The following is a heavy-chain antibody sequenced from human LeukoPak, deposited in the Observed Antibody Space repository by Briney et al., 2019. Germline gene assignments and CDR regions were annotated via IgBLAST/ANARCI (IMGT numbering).Heavy chain of an antibody. CDR3: ARHSARGYNYIDF. CDR2: IHATGST. CDR1: GGSVKTYY. Sequence: SETLSLTCAVSGGSVKTYYWSWIRQSPERILQWIGFIHATGSTNTFPSLKSRVTISLDTSTNQFSLRLKSVTAADTAVYYCARHSARGYNYIDFWGRGTLVTVSS. J-gene: IGHJ4*02. D-gene: IGHD5-24*01. V-gene: IGHV4-4*08.